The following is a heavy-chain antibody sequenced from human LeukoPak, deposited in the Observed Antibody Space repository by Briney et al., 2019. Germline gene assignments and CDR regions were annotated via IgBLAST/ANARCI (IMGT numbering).Heavy chain of an antibody. V-gene: IGHV1-69*13. CDR1: GGTFSSYA. Sequence: SVKVSCKASGGTFSSYAISWVRQAPGQGLEWMGGTIPIFGTANYAQKFQGRVTITADESTSTAYMELSSLRSEDTAVYYCARARRTYDYVWGSYLPFDYWGQGTLVTVSS. CDR3: ARARRTYDYVWGSYLPFDY. J-gene: IGHJ4*02. D-gene: IGHD3-16*02. CDR2: TIPIFGTA.